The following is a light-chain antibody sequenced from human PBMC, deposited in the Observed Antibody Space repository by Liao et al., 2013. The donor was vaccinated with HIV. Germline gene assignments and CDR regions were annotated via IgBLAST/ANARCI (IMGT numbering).Light chain of an antibody. Sequence: SYELTQPPSVSVSPGQTASITCSGDKLGDKYACWYQQKPGQSPVLVIYQDSKRPSGIPERFSGSNSGNTATLTISGSQPMDEADYYCQAWDRNTGVVFGGGTKLTV. CDR2: QDS. CDR1: KLGDKY. J-gene: IGLJ2*01. CDR3: QAWDRNTGVV. V-gene: IGLV3-1*01.